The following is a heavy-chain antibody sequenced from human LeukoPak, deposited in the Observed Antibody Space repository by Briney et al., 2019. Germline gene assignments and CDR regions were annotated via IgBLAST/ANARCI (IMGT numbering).Heavy chain of an antibody. D-gene: IGHD1-26*01. CDR2: IYYSGST. Sequence: SETLSLTCTVSGGSISSYYWSWIRQPPGKGLEWIGYIYYSGSTNYNPSLKSRVTISVDTSKNQFSLKLSSVTAADTAVYYCARDRGLAPFDYWGQGTLVTVSS. CDR3: ARDRGLAPFDY. CDR1: GGSISSYY. V-gene: IGHV4-59*01. J-gene: IGHJ4*02.